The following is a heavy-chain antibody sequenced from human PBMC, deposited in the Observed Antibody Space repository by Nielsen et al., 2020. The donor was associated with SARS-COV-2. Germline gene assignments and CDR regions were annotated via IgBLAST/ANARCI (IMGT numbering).Heavy chain of an antibody. CDR3: ARAGLYYDLLTDDHRSGRFYS. D-gene: IGHD3-9*01. CDR2: IYYSGST. V-gene: IGHV4-59*12. J-gene: IGHJ4*02. Sequence: SETLSLTCTVSGGSISSYYWSWIRQPPGKGLEWIGYIYYSGSTNYNPSLKSRVTISVDTSKNQFSLQLHSVTHDDPAVYYCARAGLYYDLLTDDHRSGRFYSWGQGTLVTVSS. CDR1: GGSISSYY.